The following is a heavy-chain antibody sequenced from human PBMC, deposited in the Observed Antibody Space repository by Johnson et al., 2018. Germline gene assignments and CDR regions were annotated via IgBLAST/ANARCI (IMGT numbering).Heavy chain of an antibody. CDR3: ARDDYYDRSGPSDDAFDI. J-gene: IGHJ3*02. CDR1: GFTFSDYY. CDR2: ISSSGSTI. D-gene: IGHD3-22*01. Sequence: QVQLQESGGGLVQPGGSLRLSCAASGFTFSDYYMSWIRQAPGKGLEWVSYISSSGSTIYYADSVKGRFTISRDTAKNSLYLQMNSLRAEDTAVYYWARDDYYDRSGPSDDAFDIWGQGTMVTGSS. V-gene: IGHV3-11*04.